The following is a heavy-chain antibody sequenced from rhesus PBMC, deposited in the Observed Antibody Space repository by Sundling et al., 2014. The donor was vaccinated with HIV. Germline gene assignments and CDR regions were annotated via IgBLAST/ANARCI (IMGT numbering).Heavy chain of an antibody. CDR3: AKRGSYYDSGSYTAYFDY. CDR1: GFTFSNYG. D-gene: IGHD3-28*01. J-gene: IGHJ4*01. V-gene: IGHV3S42*01. CDR2: INSGGGST. Sequence: EVQLVETGGGLVQPGGSLKLSCAASGFTFSNYGMSWVRQAPGKGLEWVSGINSGGGSTYYADSVKGRFTISRDNSKNTLSLQMNSLRAEDTAVYYCAKRGSYYDSGSYTAYFDYWGQGVLVTVSS.